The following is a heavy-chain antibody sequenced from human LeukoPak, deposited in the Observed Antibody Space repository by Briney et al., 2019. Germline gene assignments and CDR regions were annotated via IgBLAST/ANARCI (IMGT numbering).Heavy chain of an antibody. Sequence: GGTLRLSCVASGFTFSSDAMGWVRQGPGKGLEWVSTISDSGGSTYYADSVKGRFTISRDSSKNTLYLQMNSLRAEDTAVYYCARRAGDYSHPYDYWGQGTLVTVSS. V-gene: IGHV3-23*01. CDR3: ARRAGDYSHPYDY. CDR1: GFTFSSDA. CDR2: ISDSGGST. J-gene: IGHJ4*02. D-gene: IGHD3-22*01.